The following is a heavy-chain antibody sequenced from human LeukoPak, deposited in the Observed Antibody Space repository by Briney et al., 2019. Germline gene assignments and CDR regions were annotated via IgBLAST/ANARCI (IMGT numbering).Heavy chain of an antibody. J-gene: IGHJ5*02. CDR2: ISAYDGET. D-gene: IGHD2-21*01. CDR1: GYTFNHFS. V-gene: IGHV1-18*01. CDR3: ARDKVIASAGTPNWLDP. Sequence: RASVKVSCKASGYTFNHFSISWVRQAPGQGLEWMGWISAYDGETYYLQKFQGRITMTTDTATRTAYMELRSLRSDDTAVYYCARDKVIASAGTPNWLDPWGQGTLVTVSS.